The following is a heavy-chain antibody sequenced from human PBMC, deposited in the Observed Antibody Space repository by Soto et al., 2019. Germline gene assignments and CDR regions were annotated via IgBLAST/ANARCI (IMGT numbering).Heavy chain of an antibody. D-gene: IGHD1-26*01. CDR3: AKEYTSTSKGSFDF. J-gene: IGHJ4*02. V-gene: IGHV3-23*01. CDR2: ITGSGGRT. CDR1: GFTFSNYA. Sequence: PGGSLRLSCAASGFTFSNYAMNWVRQAPGKGLEWVSGITGSGGRTFYADSVKGRFTISRDNSKNTVYLQMNSVRADDTAVYYCAKEYTSTSKGSFDFWGQGALVTGSS.